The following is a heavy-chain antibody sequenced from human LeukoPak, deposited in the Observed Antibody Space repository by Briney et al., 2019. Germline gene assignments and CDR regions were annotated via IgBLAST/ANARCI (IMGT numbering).Heavy chain of an antibody. J-gene: IGHJ4*02. D-gene: IGHD6-25*01. V-gene: IGHV3-30-3*01. CDR2: ISYDGSNK. CDR3: VAAAAVAYYFDY. CDR1: GFTFSNYA. Sequence: GGSLRLSCAASGFTFSNYAMHWVRQALGKGLEWVAVISYDGSNKYTADSVKGRFTISRDNSKNTLYLQMNSLRAEDTAVYYCVAAAAVAYYFDYWGQGTLVTVSS.